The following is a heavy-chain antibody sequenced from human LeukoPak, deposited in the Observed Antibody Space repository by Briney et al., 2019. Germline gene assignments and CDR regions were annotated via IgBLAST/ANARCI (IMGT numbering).Heavy chain of an antibody. Sequence: PSETLSLTCTVSGGSISSGSYYWSWIRQPAGKGLEWIGRIYTSGSTNYNPSLKSRVTISVDTSKNQFSLKLSSVTAADTAVYYCARGPSTGTTFLRGFDPWGQGTLVTVSS. CDR2: IYTSGST. V-gene: IGHV4-61*02. D-gene: IGHD1-7*01. CDR3: ARGPSTGTTFLRGFDP. CDR1: GGSISSGSYY. J-gene: IGHJ5*02.